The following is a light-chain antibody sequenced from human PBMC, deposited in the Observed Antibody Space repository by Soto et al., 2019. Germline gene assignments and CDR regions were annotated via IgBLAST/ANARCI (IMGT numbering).Light chain of an antibody. CDR1: NIRTKS. CDR2: DDS. Sequence: SYELAQPPSVSVAPGQTARITCGGNNIRTKSVHWYQQKPGQAPVLVVCDDSDRPSGIPERFSGSNSGNTATLTISRVEAGDEADYFCQVWDSGSEHYVFGAGTKVTVL. CDR3: QVWDSGSEHYV. J-gene: IGLJ1*01. V-gene: IGLV3-21*02.